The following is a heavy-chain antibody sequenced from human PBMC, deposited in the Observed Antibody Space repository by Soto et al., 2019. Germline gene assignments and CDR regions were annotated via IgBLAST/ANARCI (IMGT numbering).Heavy chain of an antibody. CDR1: GFTFSSYW. V-gene: IGHV3-7*03. CDR2: IKQDGSEK. CDR3: ARVLIGLGVRDSALPNYGMDV. Sequence: EVQLVESGGGLVQPGGSLRLSCAASGFTFSSYWMSWVRQAPGKGLEWVANIKQDGSEKYYVDSVKGRFTISRDNAKNSLYLQMNSLRAEDTAVYYCARVLIGLGVRDSALPNYGMDVWGQGTTVTVSS. J-gene: IGHJ6*02. D-gene: IGHD3-10*01.